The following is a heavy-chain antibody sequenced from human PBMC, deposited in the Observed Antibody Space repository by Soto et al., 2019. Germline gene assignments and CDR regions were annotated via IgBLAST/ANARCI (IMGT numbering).Heavy chain of an antibody. CDR2: INPNSGGT. V-gene: IGHV1-2*02. CDR3: ARQDPSGTGLDY. J-gene: IGHJ4*02. D-gene: IGHD1-1*01. Sequence: ASVKVSCKASGYTFTGYYMHWVRQAPGQGLEWMGWINPNSGGTNYAQKFQGRVTMTRDTSISTAYMELSRLRSDDTAVYYCARQDPSGTGLDYWGQGTLGTVSS. CDR1: GYTFTGYY.